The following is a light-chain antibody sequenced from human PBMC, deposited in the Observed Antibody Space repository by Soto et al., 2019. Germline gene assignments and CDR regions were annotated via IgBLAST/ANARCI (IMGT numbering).Light chain of an antibody. CDR3: STWDDSRRV. CDR2: AVS. CDR1: SSDIGAYNY. V-gene: IGLV2-14*01. Sequence: QSALTQPASVSGSPGQSITISCTGTSSDIGAYNYVSWYQQYPGKAPRLLIYAVSNRPSGVSDRFSGSKSGNTASLAISGLQSEDEAHYFCSTWDDSRRVFGGGTKLTVL. J-gene: IGLJ3*02.